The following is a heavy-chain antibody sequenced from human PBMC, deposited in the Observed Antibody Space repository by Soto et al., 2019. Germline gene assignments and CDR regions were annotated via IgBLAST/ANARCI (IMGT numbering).Heavy chain of an antibody. D-gene: IGHD1-26*01. Sequence: GGSLRLSCEVSGFTFENYAMNWVRRAPGKGLEWVSSISNIGGQTYYADSVKGRFTISRGNSKNTLYLQMNSLRAEDTAVYYCAKDFPSGSYDYWGQGTLVTVSS. CDR3: AKDFPSGSYDY. CDR1: GFTFENYA. J-gene: IGHJ4*02. V-gene: IGHV3-23*01. CDR2: ISNIGGQT.